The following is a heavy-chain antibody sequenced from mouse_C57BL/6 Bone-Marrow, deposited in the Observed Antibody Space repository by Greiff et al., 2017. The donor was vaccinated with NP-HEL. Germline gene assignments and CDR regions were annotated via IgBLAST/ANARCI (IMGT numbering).Heavy chain of an antibody. CDR1: GYTFSDYG. V-gene: IGHV5-15*01. CDR3: ARRGDYYGSSYVYYAMGD. J-gene: IGHJ4*01. D-gene: IGHD1-1*01. CDR2: ISTLAYSI. Sequence: EVQLLQSGGGLVQPGGSLKLSCAASGYTFSDYGMAWVRQAPRKGPEWVAFISTLAYSIYYADTVTGRVTISRENAKNTVYLEMSSLRSEDAAMYYCARRGDYYGSSYVYYAMGDWGKGASVTVSS.